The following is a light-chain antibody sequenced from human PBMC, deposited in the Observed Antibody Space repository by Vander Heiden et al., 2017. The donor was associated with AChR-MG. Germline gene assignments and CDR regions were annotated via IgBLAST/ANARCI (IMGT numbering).Light chain of an antibody. J-gene: IGKJ1*01. CDR3: QHSGS. CDR1: KSINNNY. CDR2: GAS. V-gene: IGKV3-20*01. Sequence: EIVLTHSPGTLPLSPGERATLSCRASKSINNNYQAWYQQKPGQAPRLLIYGASSRATGIPDKFGGSGSGTDFTLTISRLEPEDFAVYYCQHSGSFGQGTKVEIK.